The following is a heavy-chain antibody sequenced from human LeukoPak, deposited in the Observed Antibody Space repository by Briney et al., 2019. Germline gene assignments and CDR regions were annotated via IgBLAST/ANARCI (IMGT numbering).Heavy chain of an antibody. J-gene: IGHJ4*02. CDR3: ARELSGGSFDY. Sequence: ASVNVSCKASGYTFTSYYIHWVRQAPGQGLEWMGIFNPGGGSTSYAQKLQGRITMTSDTTTSTGYVELSSLRSEDTAVYYCARELSGGSFDYWGQGALVTVSS. V-gene: IGHV1-46*01. D-gene: IGHD7-27*01. CDR1: GYTFTSYY. CDR2: FNPGGGST.